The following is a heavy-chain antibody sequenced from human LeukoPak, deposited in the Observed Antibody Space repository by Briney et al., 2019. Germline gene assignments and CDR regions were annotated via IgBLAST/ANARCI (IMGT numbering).Heavy chain of an antibody. CDR1: GYTFTGYY. J-gene: IGHJ4*02. CDR3: AREGGDGYRNFDY. CDR2: INPNSGGT. D-gene: IGHD5-24*01. V-gene: IGHV1-2*02. Sequence: ASVKVSCKASGYTFTGYYMHWVRQAPGQGLEWMGWINPNSGGTNYAQKFQGRVTMTRDMSTSTVYMELSSLRSEDTAVYYCAREGGDGYRNFDYWGQGTLVTVSS.